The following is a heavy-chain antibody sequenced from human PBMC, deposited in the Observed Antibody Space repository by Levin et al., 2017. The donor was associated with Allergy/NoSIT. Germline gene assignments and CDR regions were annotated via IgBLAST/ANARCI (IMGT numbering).Heavy chain of an antibody. D-gene: IGHD5-18*01. J-gene: IGHJ6*02. CDR2: TYYRSKWYR. CDR3: ARDKLDTPMLVGHSSDDHGMEV. CDR1: GDSVSSSGAA. Sequence: SETLSLTCAISGDSVSSSGAAWNWIRQSPSRGLEWLGRTYYRSKWYRDYAVSVKSRIIINADTIKNQFSLQLESVSPEDTAVYFCARDKLDTPMLVGHSSDDHGMEVWGQGTTGSVSS. V-gene: IGHV6-1*01.